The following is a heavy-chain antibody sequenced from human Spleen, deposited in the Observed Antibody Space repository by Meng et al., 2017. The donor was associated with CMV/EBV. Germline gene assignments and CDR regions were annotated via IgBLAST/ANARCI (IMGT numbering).Heavy chain of an antibody. V-gene: IGHV3-9*01. J-gene: IGHJ4*02. D-gene: IGHD2-2*02. CDR3: AKDWEVYCSSTSCYSVDY. CDR1: GFTYDVYG. Sequence: GGSLRLSCAASGFTYDVYGMHWVRQVPGKGLEWVSGINWSGGRIGYADSVKGRFTISRDNSKNTLYLQMNSLRAEDTAVYYCAKDWEVYCSSTSCYSVDYWGQGTLVTVSS. CDR2: INWSGGRI.